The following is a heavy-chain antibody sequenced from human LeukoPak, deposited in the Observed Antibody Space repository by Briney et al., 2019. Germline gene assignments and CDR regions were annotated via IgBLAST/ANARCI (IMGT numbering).Heavy chain of an antibody. CDR1: GYTFTSYY. V-gene: IGHV1-46*01. CDR3: ARGRLEYQLLSDFDY. J-gene: IGHJ4*02. D-gene: IGHD2-2*01. CDR2: INPSGGST. Sequence: ASVKVSCKASGYTFTSYYMHWVRQAPGQGLEWMGIINPSGGSTSYAQKFQGRVTMTRNTSISTAYMELSSLRSEDTAVYYCARGRLEYQLLSDFDYWGQGTLVTVSS.